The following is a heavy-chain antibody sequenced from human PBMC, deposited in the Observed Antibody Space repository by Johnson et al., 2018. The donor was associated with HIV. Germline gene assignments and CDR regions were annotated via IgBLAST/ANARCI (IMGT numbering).Heavy chain of an antibody. V-gene: IGHV3-20*04. D-gene: IGHD2-2*01. Sequence: VQLVESGGGVVRPGGSLRLSCAASGFTFDDYGMSCVRQAPGKGREWVSGINRIGGSTGYADPVKGRFTLSRDNSKNTLYLQLSSLRTEDTAVFYCARGGVVHDAFDMWGQGTMVTVSS. CDR1: GFTFDDYG. CDR3: ARGGVVHDAFDM. J-gene: IGHJ3*02. CDR2: INRIGGST.